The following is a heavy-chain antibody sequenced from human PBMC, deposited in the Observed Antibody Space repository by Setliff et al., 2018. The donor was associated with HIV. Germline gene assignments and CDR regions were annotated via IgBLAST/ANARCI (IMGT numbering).Heavy chain of an antibody. J-gene: IGHJ4*02. CDR1: GGSISGYY. Sequence: SETLSLTCNVSGGSISGYYWTWIRQPAGKGLEWIGRIYSSGRTNYNSSLKSRVTMSVDTSKNQFSLKLRSVTAADTAVYYCARQYYDYVWGTYRSQYYFDNWGQGTLVTVSS. V-gene: IGHV4-4*07. CDR2: IYSSGRT. CDR3: ARQYYDYVWGTYRSQYYFDN. D-gene: IGHD3-16*02.